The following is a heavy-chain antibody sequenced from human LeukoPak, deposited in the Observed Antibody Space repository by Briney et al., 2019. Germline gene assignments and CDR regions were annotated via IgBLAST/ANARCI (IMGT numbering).Heavy chain of an antibody. Sequence: GGSLKLSCAASGFTFSGSTMTWVRQASGKGLEWVGRIRSKDKNYATASAASVKGRFTISRDDSKNTAYLQMNSLKTEDTAVYYCTSVDTTMAFDYWGQGTLVTVSS. D-gene: IGHD5-18*01. CDR3: TSVDTTMAFDY. V-gene: IGHV3-73*01. J-gene: IGHJ4*02. CDR2: IRSKDKNYAT. CDR1: GFTFSGST.